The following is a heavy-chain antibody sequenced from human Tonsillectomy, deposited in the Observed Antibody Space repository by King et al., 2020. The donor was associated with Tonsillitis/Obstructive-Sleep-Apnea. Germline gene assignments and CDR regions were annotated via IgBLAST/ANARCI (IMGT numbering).Heavy chain of an antibody. D-gene: IGHD5-18*01. V-gene: IGHV3-48*03. CDR1: GFTFSSYE. CDR3: ARDRGYSYGLH. J-gene: IGHJ4*02. CDR2: ISSSGSTI. Sequence: EVQLVESGGGLVQPGGSLRLSCAASGFTFSSYEMNWVRQAPGKGLEWVSYISSSGSTIYYADSVKGRFTISRDNAKNSLYLQMNSLRAEDTAVYYCARDRGYSYGLHWGQGTLVTVSS.